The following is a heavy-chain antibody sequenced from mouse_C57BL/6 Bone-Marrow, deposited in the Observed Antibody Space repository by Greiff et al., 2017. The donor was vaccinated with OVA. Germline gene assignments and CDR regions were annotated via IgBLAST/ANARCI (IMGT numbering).Heavy chain of an antibody. V-gene: IGHV5-4*03. J-gene: IGHJ2*01. Sequence: EVKVEESGGGLVKPGGSLKLSCAASGFTFSSYAMSWVRQIPEKRLEWVATISDGGSYTYYPDNVKGRFTIARDNAKNNLYLQMSHLKSEDTAMYYCAGLRLDYWGQGTTLTVSS. D-gene: IGHD2-4*01. CDR1: GFTFSSYA. CDR2: ISDGGSYT. CDR3: AGLRLDY.